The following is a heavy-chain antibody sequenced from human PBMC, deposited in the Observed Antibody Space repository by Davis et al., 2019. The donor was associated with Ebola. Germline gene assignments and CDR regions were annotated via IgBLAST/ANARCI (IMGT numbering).Heavy chain of an antibody. CDR3: TTTTVTTDY. D-gene: IGHD4-17*01. V-gene: IGHV3-73*01. J-gene: IGHJ4*02. CDR1: GFTFSGSA. CDR2: IRSKANSYAT. Sequence: GESLEISCAASGFTFSGSAMHWVRQASGKGLEWVGRIRSKANSYATAYAASVKGRFTISRDDSKNTAYLQMNSLKTEDTAVYYCTTTTVTTDYWGQGTLVTVSS.